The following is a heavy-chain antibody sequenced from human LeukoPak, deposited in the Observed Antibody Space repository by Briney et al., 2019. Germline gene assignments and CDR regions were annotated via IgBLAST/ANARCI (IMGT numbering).Heavy chain of an antibody. CDR1: GGTFSSYA. D-gene: IGHD3-10*01. CDR2: IIPIFGTA. Sequence: SVKVSCKASGGTFSSYAISWVRQAPGQGLERMGGIIPIFGTANYAQKFQGRVTITADESTSTAYMELSSLRSEDTAVYYCASRDHYYGSGSYLGVDYWGQGTLVTVSS. J-gene: IGHJ4*02. V-gene: IGHV1-69*01. CDR3: ASRDHYYGSGSYLGVDY.